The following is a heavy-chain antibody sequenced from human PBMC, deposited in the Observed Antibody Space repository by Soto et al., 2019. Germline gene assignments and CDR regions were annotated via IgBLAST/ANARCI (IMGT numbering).Heavy chain of an antibody. Sequence: SETLSLTCTVSGGTISSYYWSWIRQSPGKGLEWIGYISYSGSTKYNPSLKSRVTISVDTPKNQFSLKLSSVTAADTAVYYCARGRGDTAMAWYYWGQGTLVTVS. V-gene: IGHV4-59*01. CDR3: ARGRGDTAMAWYY. CDR2: ISYSGST. CDR1: GGTISSYY. J-gene: IGHJ4*02. D-gene: IGHD5-18*01.